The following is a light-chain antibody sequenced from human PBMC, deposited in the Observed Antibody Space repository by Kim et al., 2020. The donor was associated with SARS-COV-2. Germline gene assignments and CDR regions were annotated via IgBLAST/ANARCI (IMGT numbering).Light chain of an antibody. CDR1: QIVSTN. V-gene: IGKV3-15*01. J-gene: IGKJ1*01. CDR3: QQYNNFRT. CDR2: DAS. Sequence: SVSPGEMATLSCRAGQIVSTNLVWYQQTPGQAPRRLIYDASTRATGIPARFSGSGSGTEFTLTISSLQSEDFAVYYCQQYNNFRTFGQGTKVDIK.